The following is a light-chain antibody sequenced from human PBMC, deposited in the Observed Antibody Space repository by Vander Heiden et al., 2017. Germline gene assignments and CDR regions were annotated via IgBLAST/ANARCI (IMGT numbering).Light chain of an antibody. Sequence: DIQMTQSPSSLSASVGDRVTITCRASQSISSYLNWYQQKPGKAPKLLIYAASSLQSAVPSRFSGSGSGTDFTLTIIRLQPEDFATYYCRQSYGTPSSFGPGTKLEIK. CDR1: QSISSY. J-gene: IGKJ2*03. CDR3: RQSYGTPSS. CDR2: AAS. V-gene: IGKV1-39*01.